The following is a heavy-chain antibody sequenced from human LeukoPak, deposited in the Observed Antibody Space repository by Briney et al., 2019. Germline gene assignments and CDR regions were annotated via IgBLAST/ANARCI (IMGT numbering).Heavy chain of an antibody. D-gene: IGHD3-22*01. Sequence: GGSLRLSCAASGFTLSSYAMSWVRQAPGKGLEWVSAISDTGNTYHADSVKGRFTISRDSSKNTLFLQMNRLRPEDAAVYYCASGGTDYYDSSVNKRDAFDIWGQGTMVTVSS. CDR2: ISDTGNT. CDR1: GFTLSSYA. CDR3: ASGGTDYYDSSVNKRDAFDI. V-gene: IGHV3-23*01. J-gene: IGHJ3*02.